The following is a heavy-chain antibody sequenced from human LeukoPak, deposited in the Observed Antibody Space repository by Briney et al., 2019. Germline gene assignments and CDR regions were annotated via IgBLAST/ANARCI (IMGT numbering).Heavy chain of an antibody. D-gene: IGHD2-2*01. CDR2: IYYSGST. Sequence: SQTLSLTCTVSGGSISSGDYYWSWIRQPPGKGLEWIGYIYYSGSTYYNPSLKSRVTISVDTSKNQFSLKLSSVTAADTAVYYCARVGGYCSSTSCLTFDYWGQGTLVTVSS. CDR1: GGSISSGDYY. CDR3: ARVGGYCSSTSCLTFDY. V-gene: IGHV4-30-4*08. J-gene: IGHJ4*02.